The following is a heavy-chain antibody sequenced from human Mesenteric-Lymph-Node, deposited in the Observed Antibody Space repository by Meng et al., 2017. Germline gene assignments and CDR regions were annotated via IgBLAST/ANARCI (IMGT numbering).Heavy chain of an antibody. V-gene: IGHV3-30*07. J-gene: IGHJ4*02. D-gene: IGHD3-10*01. CDR3: ARDFPYYYGSGSYYNDY. Sequence: GESLKISCAASGFTFKTYAMHWVRQAPGKGLEWVAVISYDGSNKDYADSVKGRFTISRDNAKNSLYLQMNSLRAEDTAVYYCARDFPYYYGSGSYYNDYWGQGTLVTVSS. CDR1: GFTFKTYA. CDR2: ISYDGSNK.